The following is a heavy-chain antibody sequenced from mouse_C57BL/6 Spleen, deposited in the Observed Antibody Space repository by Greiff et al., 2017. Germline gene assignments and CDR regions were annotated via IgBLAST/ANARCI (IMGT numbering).Heavy chain of an antibody. Sequence: QVQLQQPGAELVKPGASVKLSCKASGYTFTSYWMHWVKQRPGRGLEWIGRIDPNSGGTKYNEKFKSKATLTVDKPSSPAYMQLSSLTSEDSAVYYCARKGAEGLRQNYYAMDYWGQGTSVTVSS. D-gene: IGHD2-4*01. V-gene: IGHV1-72*01. CDR3: ARKGAEGLRQNYYAMDY. CDR2: IDPNSGGT. CDR1: GYTFTSYW. J-gene: IGHJ4*01.